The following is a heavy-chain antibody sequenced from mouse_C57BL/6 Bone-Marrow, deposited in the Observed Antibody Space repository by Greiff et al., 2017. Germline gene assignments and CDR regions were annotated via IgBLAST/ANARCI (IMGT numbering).Heavy chain of an antibody. J-gene: IGHJ2*01. V-gene: IGHV1-52*01. CDR2: IDPSDSET. CDR3: ARLWLRRLPDY. CDR1: GYTFTSYW. Sequence: QVQLQQPGAELVRPGSSVKLSCKASGYTFTSYWMPWVKQRPIQGLEWIGNIDPSDSETYYNQKFKDKATLTVDKSSSTAYMQLSSLTSKDSAVYYCARLWLRRLPDYWGQGTTLTVSS. D-gene: IGHD2-2*01.